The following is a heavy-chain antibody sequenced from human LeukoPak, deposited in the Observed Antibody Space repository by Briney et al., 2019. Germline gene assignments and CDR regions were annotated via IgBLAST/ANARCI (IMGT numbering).Heavy chain of an antibody. CDR1: GYTFTGYG. CDR2: ISAYNGNT. CDR3: ARVKSITGTTRGSWFDP. D-gene: IGHD1-7*01. Sequence: ASVKVSCKASGYTFTGYGISWVRQAPGQGLEWMGWISAYNGNTNYAQKLQGRVTMTTDTSTSTAYMELRSLRSDDTAVYYCARVKSITGTTRGSWFDPWGQGTLVTVSS. J-gene: IGHJ5*02. V-gene: IGHV1-18*01.